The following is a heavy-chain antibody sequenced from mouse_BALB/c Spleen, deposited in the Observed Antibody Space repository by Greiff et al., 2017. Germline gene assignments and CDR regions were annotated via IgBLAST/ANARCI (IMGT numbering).Heavy chain of an antibody. CDR3: ARTVRGPFDY. CDR2: IDPENGNT. Sequence: DVQLQESGAELVRPGALVKLSCKASGFNIKDYYMHWVKQRPEQGLEWIGWIDPENGNTIYDPKFQGKASITADTSSNTAYLQLSSLTSEDTAVYYCARTVRGPFDYWGQGTTLTVSS. D-gene: IGHD1-1*01. J-gene: IGHJ2*01. V-gene: IGHV14-1*02. CDR1: GFNIKDYY.